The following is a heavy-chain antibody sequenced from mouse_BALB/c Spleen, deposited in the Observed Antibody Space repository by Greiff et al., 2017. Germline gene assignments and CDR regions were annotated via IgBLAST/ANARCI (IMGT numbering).Heavy chain of an antibody. CDR2: IDPANGNT. D-gene: IGHD2-2*01. Sequence: VQLQQSGAELVKPGASVKLSCTASGFNIKDTYMHWVKQRPEQGLEWIGRIDPANGNTKYDPKFQGKATITADTSSNTAYLQLSSLTSEDTAVYYCARASTMVTTREVWFAYWGQGTLVTVSA. CDR3: ARASTMVTTREVWFAY. CDR1: GFNIKDTY. J-gene: IGHJ3*01. V-gene: IGHV14-3*02.